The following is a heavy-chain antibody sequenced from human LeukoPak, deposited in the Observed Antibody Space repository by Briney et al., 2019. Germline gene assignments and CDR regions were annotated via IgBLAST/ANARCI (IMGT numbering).Heavy chain of an antibody. CDR1: GGSISSGGYS. CDR3: ARTGGSGSSFDY. CDR2: IYYSGST. J-gene: IGHJ4*02. D-gene: IGHD3-10*01. V-gene: IGHV4-61*08. Sequence: KASETLSLTCAVSGGSISSGGYSWSWIRQPPGKGLEWIGNIYYSGSTTYNPSLKSRVTISVDTSKNQFSLKMSSVTAADTAVYYCARTGGSGSSFDYWGQGTLVTVSS.